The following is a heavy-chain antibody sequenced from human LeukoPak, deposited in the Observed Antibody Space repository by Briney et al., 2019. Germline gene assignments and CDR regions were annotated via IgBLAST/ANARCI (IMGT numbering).Heavy chain of an antibody. CDR2: IWYDGSNK. CDR1: GFTFSSYG. CDR3: ARDGGRTGFDY. D-gene: IGHD1-1*01. V-gene: IGHV3-33*01. J-gene: IGHJ4*02. Sequence: HPGGSLRLSCAASGFTFSSYGMHWVRQAPGKGLEWVAVIWYDGSNKYYADSVKGRFTISRDNSKNTLYLQMNSLRAEDTAVYYCARDGGRTGFDYWGQGILVTVSS.